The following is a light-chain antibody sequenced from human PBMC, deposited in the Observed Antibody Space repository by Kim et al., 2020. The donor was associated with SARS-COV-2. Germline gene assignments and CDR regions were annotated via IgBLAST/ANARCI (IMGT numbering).Light chain of an antibody. CDR1: ETVSNK. Sequence: SPGERVTLSSRARETVSNKLAWYPQKPGQAPSLLIYDASSRAAGIPDRFRGRGSGTEFTLTITSLQPEDSAVYYCQQFKDWPPLTFGGGTKVEIK. V-gene: IGKV3D-15*01. CDR3: QQFKDWPPLT. J-gene: IGKJ4*01. CDR2: DAS.